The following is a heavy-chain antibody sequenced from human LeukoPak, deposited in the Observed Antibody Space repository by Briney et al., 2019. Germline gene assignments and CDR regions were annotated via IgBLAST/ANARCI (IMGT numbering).Heavy chain of an antibody. CDR1: GYTFTGYY. V-gene: IGHV1-2*02. CDR2: INPNSGDT. CDR3: ARGLYSSNWPFDY. D-gene: IGHD6-13*01. J-gene: IGHJ4*02. Sequence: ASVKVSCKASGYTFTGYYLHWVRQAPGQGLEWMGWINPNSGDTNYAQKFQGRVTMTRDTSISTAYMELSKLRYDDTAVYYCARGLYSSNWPFDYWGQGTLVTVSS.